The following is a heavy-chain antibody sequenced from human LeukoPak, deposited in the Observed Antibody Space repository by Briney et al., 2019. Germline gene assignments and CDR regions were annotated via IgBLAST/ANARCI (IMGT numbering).Heavy chain of an antibody. Sequence: ASETLSLTCTVSGGSISSSSYSWGWIRQPPGKGLEWIGSIYYSGSTYYNPSLKSRVTISVDTSKNQFSLKLSSVTAADTAVYYCARPSRTYDFWSGYLVWGQGTLVTVSS. CDR3: ARPSRTYDFWSGYLV. CDR2: IYYSGST. D-gene: IGHD3-3*01. CDR1: GGSISSSSYS. V-gene: IGHV4-39*01. J-gene: IGHJ4*02.